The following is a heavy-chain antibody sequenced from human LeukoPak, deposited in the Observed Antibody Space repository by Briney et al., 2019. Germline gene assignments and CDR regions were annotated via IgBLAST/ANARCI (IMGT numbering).Heavy chain of an antibody. D-gene: IGHD1-20*01. Sequence: ETLSLTCAVYGGSISGYYWSWIRQPPGKGLEWIGEINHSGSTNYNPSLKSRVTISVDTSKNQFSLKLSSVTAADTAVYYCARGSRYNWNDGWLSYWGQGTLVTVSS. CDR1: GGSISGYY. V-gene: IGHV4-34*01. CDR2: INHSGST. J-gene: IGHJ4*02. CDR3: ARGSRYNWNDGWLSY.